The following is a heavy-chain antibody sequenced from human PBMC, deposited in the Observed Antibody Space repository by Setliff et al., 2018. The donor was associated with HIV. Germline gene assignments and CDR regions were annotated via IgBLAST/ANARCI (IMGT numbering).Heavy chain of an antibody. J-gene: IGHJ5*02. CDR3: ARHRFMIEVVTLNWFDP. V-gene: IGHV4-59*08. Sequence: PSETLSLTCTVSDASISNYHWSWIRQPPGKGLEWIGYIHYSGSTNYNPSLKSRVTISIDTSTNQFSLKLSSVTAADTAVYFCARHRFMIEVVTLNWFDPWGQGTQVTVSS. CDR1: DASISNYH. CDR2: IHYSGST. D-gene: IGHD3-22*01.